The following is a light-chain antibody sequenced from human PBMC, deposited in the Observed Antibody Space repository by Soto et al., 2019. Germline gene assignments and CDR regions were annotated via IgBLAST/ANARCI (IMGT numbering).Light chain of an antibody. V-gene: IGLV4-69*01. J-gene: IGLJ2*01. CDR2: LNSDGSH. Sequence: QLVLTQSPSASASLGASVKLTCTLSSGHSSYAIAWHQQQPEKGPRYLMKLNSDGSHSTGGGIPDRFSGSSSGAERYLSISSLQSEDEADDYCQTWGTGTVVFGGGTKLTV. CDR1: SGHSSYA. CDR3: QTWGTGTVV.